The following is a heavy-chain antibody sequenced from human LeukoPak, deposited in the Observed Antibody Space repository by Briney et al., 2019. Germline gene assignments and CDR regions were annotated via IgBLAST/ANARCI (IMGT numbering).Heavy chain of an antibody. CDR2: ISGTGAFT. J-gene: IGHJ4*02. Sequence: GGSLRLSCGASGFTFTNLAMSWVRQAPGKGLEWVSVISGTGAFTYYADSVKGRFTISRDNSKNTLYLQMNSLRAEDTAVYYCAKNVGFCSSLTGYTPLDFWGQGTLVTVSS. CDR3: AKNVGFCSSLTGYTPLDF. V-gene: IGHV3-23*01. CDR1: GFTFTNLA. D-gene: IGHD2-2*01.